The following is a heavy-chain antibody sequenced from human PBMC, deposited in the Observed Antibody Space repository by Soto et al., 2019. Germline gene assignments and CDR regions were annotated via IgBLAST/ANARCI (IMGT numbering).Heavy chain of an antibody. CDR2: IFPIDSDT. V-gene: IGHV5-51*01. D-gene: IGHD2-21*02. CDR1: GYTFTRNW. CDR3: TTPGGRDFNAFDV. Sequence: GESLKISCKGSGYTFTRNWIGWVRQMPGKGLEWMGIIFPIDSDTRYSPSSQGQVTISADNSISTAYLQWSSLKASDTAIYYCTTPGGRDFNAFDVWGQGTMVTVSS. J-gene: IGHJ3*01.